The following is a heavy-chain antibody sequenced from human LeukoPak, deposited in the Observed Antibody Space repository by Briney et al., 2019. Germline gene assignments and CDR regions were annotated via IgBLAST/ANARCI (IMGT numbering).Heavy chain of an antibody. Sequence: EASVKVSCKASGYTFTGYYMHWVRRAPGQGLEWMGWINPYSGGTNYAQKFRGRVTMTRDTSISTAYMELSRLRSDDTAVYYCARGTTLYYYMDVWGKGTTVTVSS. D-gene: IGHD1/OR15-1a*01. CDR3: ARGTTLYYYMDV. J-gene: IGHJ6*03. CDR2: INPYSGGT. CDR1: GYTFTGYY. V-gene: IGHV1-2*02.